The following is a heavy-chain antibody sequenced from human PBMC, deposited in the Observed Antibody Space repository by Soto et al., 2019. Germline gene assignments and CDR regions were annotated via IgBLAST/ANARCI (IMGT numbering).Heavy chain of an antibody. D-gene: IGHD3-22*01. CDR2: IIPIFGTA. Sequence: ASVKVSCKASGGTFSSYAISWVRQAPGQGLEWMGGIIPIFGTANSAQKFQGRVTFTGDESTGTAYMELSSLRSEDTAVYYCARDRMGYDSSGQLGGWFDPWGQGTLVTVSS. CDR3: ARDRMGYDSSGQLGGWFDP. V-gene: IGHV1-69*13. J-gene: IGHJ5*02. CDR1: GGTFSSYA.